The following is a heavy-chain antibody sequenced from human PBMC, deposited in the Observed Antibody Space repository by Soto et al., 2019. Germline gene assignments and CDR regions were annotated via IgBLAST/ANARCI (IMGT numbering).Heavy chain of an antibody. CDR2: IDTSSTYM. J-gene: IGHJ6*02. CDR3: ARETGSYNWNDGLIDV. V-gene: IGHV3-21*01. CDR1: GFSFSSFT. Sequence: EVQLVESGGGLVKPGGSLRLSCAASGFSFSSFTMNWVRQAPGKGLEWVSSIDTSSTYMYYGASVTGRFTISRDNAKKSVYLQMNSMRAEDTAVYSCARETGSYNWNDGLIDVWGHGTTVTVSS. D-gene: IGHD1-20*01.